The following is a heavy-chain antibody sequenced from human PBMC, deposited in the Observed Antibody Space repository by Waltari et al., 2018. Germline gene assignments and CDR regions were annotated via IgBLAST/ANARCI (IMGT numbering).Heavy chain of an antibody. CDR2: FVPEDGET. Sequence: QVQLVQSGAEVKKPGASVKVSCKVSGYTLTELSMHWVRPAPGKGLEWMGVFVPEDGETIYAQKFQGRVTMTEDTSTDTAYMELSSLRSEDTAVYYCATGPYYDSLLANWFDPWGQGTLVTVSS. CDR1: GYTLTELS. V-gene: IGHV1-24*01. D-gene: IGHD3-22*01. CDR3: ATGPYYDSLLANWFDP. J-gene: IGHJ5*02.